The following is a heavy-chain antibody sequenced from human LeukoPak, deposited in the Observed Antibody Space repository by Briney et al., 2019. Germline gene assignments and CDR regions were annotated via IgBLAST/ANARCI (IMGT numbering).Heavy chain of an antibody. V-gene: IGHV4-31*03. CDR1: GGSINRGDYY. J-gene: IGHJ4*02. Sequence: SETLSLTCTVSGGSINRGDYYWSWIRQHPGKGLEWIGYIYYSGSTYYDPSLKSRVTISVDTSKNQFSLKLSSVTAADTAVYYCARTTMVQGVIDYWGQGTLVTVSS. CDR3: ARTTMVQGVIDY. CDR2: IYYSGST. D-gene: IGHD3-10*01.